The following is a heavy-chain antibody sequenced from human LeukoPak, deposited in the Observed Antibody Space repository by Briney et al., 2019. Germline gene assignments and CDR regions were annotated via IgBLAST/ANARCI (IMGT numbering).Heavy chain of an antibody. CDR3: ASNPPNTGDFYY. CDR1: GYTFTNLD. J-gene: IGHJ4*02. D-gene: IGHD1-1*01. Sequence: ASVKVSCKSSGYTFTNLDINWLRQAPGQGLEWMGWMSPNSGDTGYAQKFQGRVSMTRDTSISTAYMELSSLRSEDTAVYYCASNPPNTGDFYYWGLGSLVTVSS. CDR2: MSPNSGDT. V-gene: IGHV1-8*01.